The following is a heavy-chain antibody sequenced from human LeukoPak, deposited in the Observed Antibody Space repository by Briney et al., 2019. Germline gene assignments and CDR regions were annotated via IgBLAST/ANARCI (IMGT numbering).Heavy chain of an antibody. V-gene: IGHV1-2*02. CDR1: GYSFTAYY. J-gene: IGHJ4*02. CDR2: INPNSGGT. CDR3: ARSKNSGYDYGFDY. Sequence: ASVKVSCKASGYSFTAYYMHWVRQAPGQGLEWMGWINPNSGGTNYAQKVQGRVTMTRDTSISTAYMELSRLRSDDTAVYYCARSKNSGYDYGFDYWGQGTLVTVS. D-gene: IGHD5-12*01.